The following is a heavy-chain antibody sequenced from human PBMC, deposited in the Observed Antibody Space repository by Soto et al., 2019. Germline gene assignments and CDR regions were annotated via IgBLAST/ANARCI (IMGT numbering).Heavy chain of an antibody. V-gene: IGHV3-23*01. D-gene: IGHD6-19*01. J-gene: IGHJ4*02. CDR2: ISGSGGST. CDR3: AKEGPPRGKQWLGGGHFDY. Sequence: GGSLRLSCAASGFTFSSYAMSWVRQAPGKGLEWVSAISGSGGSTYYADSVKGRFTISRNNSKNTLYLQMNSLRAEDTAVYYCAKEGPPRGKQWLGGGHFDYWGQGTLVTVSS. CDR1: GFTFSSYA.